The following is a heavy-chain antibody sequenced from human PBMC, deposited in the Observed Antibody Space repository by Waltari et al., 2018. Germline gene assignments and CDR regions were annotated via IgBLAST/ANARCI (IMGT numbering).Heavy chain of an antibody. Sequence: SISSYYWSWIRQPPGKGLEWIGYIYYSGSTNYNPSLKSRVTISVDTSKNQFSLKLSSVTAADTAVYYCARSDLYGDYFDYWGQGTLVTVSS. J-gene: IGHJ4*02. V-gene: IGHV4-59*01. D-gene: IGHD4-17*01. CDR1: SISSYY. CDR2: IYYSGST. CDR3: ARSDLYGDYFDY.